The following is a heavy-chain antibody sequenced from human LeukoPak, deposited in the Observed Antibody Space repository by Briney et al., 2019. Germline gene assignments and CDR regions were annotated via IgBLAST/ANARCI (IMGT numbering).Heavy chain of an antibody. J-gene: IGHJ4*02. CDR2: IHTSGST. D-gene: IGHD3-22*01. CDR1: GGSITSYY. V-gene: IGHV4-4*07. Sequence: SDTLSLTCTVSGGSITSYYWSWIRQPAGKGLEWIGRIHTSGSTNYNPSLKSRVTMSVDTSKNQFSLKLNSVTAADTAVYYCARDRYYYDSSGYSIFDYWGQGTLVTVSS. CDR3: ARDRYYYDSSGYSIFDY.